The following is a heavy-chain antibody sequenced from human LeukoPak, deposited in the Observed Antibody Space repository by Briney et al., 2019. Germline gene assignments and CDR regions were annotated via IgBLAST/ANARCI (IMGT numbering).Heavy chain of an antibody. CDR3: ARETYYYDNSGSDHYYFDY. D-gene: IGHD3-22*01. CDR1: GFTFSSYS. CDR2: ISSSSRYI. J-gene: IGHJ4*02. Sequence: PGGSLRLSCAAFGFTFSSYSVNWVRQAPGKWLEWVSSISSSSRYIYQADSGKGRFTISRDNAKNSLYLQMNSLRAEDTAVYYCARETYYYDNSGSDHYYFDYWGQGTLVTVSS. V-gene: IGHV3-21*01.